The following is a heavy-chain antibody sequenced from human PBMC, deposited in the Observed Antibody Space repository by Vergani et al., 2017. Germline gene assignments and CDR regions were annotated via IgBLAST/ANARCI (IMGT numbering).Heavy chain of an antibody. D-gene: IGHD5-24*01. J-gene: IGHJ6*02. Sequence: QVQLVQSGAEVKKPGSSVKVSCKASGGTFSSYTISWERQAPGQGLEWMGRIIPILGIANYAQKFQGRVTITADKYTSTAYMELSSLISEDTAVYYCARVRDGWKNYYYYGMDVWGQGTTVTVSS. V-gene: IGHV1-69*02. CDR1: GGTFSSYT. CDR2: IIPILGIA. CDR3: ARVRDGWKNYYYYGMDV.